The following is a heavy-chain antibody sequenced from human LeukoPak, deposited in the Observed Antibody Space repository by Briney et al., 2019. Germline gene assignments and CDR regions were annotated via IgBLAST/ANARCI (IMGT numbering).Heavy chain of an antibody. J-gene: IGHJ6*03. CDR3: AKQGEIRQDYYMDV. D-gene: IGHD1/OR15-1a*01. CDR2: IISVFGTA. CDR1: GGSISGYG. Sequence: SVKVSCKASGGSISGYGISWVRQAPGQGLEWMGRIISVFGTANYAQKFQDRVTITADIASNTAYMELTSLTSEDTAVYFCAKQGEIRQDYYMDVWGNGTTVTVSS. V-gene: IGHV1-69*06.